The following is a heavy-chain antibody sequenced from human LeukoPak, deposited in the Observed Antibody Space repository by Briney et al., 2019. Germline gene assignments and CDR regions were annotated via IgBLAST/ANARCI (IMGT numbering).Heavy chain of an antibody. CDR3: AKAGELEMATITFTDY. Sequence: GGSLRLSCAASGFTFSSYAMSWVRQAPGKGLEWVSAISGSGGSTYYADSVKGRFTISRDNSKNTLYLQMNSLRAEDTAVYCCAKAGELEMATITFTDYWGQGTLVSVSS. CDR1: GFTFSSYA. V-gene: IGHV3-23*01. D-gene: IGHD5-24*01. CDR2: ISGSGGST. J-gene: IGHJ4*02.